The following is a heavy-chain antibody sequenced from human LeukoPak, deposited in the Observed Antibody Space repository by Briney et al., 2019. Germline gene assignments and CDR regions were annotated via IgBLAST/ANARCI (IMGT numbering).Heavy chain of an antibody. CDR2: IYYSGST. V-gene: IGHV4-59*01. Sequence: PSETLSLTCTVPGGSINSYYWSWNRQPPGKGLEWIGYIYYSGSTNYNPSLKSRVTISVDTSKNQFSLKMSSVTAADTAVYYCARARDGHINNWFDPWGQGTLVTVSS. CDR3: ARARDGHINNWFDP. D-gene: IGHD5-24*01. J-gene: IGHJ5*02. CDR1: GGSINSYY.